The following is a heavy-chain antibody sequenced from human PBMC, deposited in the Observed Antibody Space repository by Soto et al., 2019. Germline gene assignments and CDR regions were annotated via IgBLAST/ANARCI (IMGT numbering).Heavy chain of an antibody. CDR1: GGTFSSYA. Sequence: ASVKVSCKASGGTFSSYAISWVRQAPGQGLEWMGGIIPIFGTANYAQKFQGRVTITADESTSTAYMELSSLRSEDTAVYYCARDKTGYSSSWAYWGQGTLVTVSS. CDR2: IIPIFGTA. V-gene: IGHV1-69*13. CDR3: ARDKTGYSSSWAY. J-gene: IGHJ4*02. D-gene: IGHD6-13*01.